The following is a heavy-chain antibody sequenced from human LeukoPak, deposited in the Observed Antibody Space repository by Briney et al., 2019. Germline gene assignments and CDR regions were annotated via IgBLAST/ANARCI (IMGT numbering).Heavy chain of an antibody. D-gene: IGHD5-24*01. CDR1: GGSISSYY. Sequence: SETLSLTCTVSGGSISSYYWSWIRQPPGKGLEWIGYIHYSGSTNYNPSLKSRVTISVDTSKNQFSLKLSSVTAADTAVYYCARSDGGRWLHIDYWGQGTLVTVSS. CDR2: IHYSGST. CDR3: ARSDGGRWLHIDY. J-gene: IGHJ4*02. V-gene: IGHV4-59*01.